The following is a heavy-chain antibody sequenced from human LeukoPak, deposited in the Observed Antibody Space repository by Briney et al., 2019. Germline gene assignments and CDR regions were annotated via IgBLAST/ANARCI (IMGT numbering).Heavy chain of an antibody. Sequence: GSPLRHSYAPSGFHLSTYVIHWVRQPPGKGLEWVAVISYDGKDKHHADSEKGRYTISRDKSKKTLYLQINSLSAHVTAVYYCVKDGDIAEADYYFDYWGQGTLVTVSS. CDR1: GFHLSTYV. D-gene: IGHD6-13*01. CDR3: VKDGDIAEADYYFDY. J-gene: IGHJ4*02. CDR2: ISYDGKDK. V-gene: IGHV3-30*04.